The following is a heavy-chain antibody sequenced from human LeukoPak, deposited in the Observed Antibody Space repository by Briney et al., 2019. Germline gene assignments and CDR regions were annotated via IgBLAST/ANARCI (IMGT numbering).Heavy chain of an antibody. CDR3: ASRDGDY. J-gene: IGHJ4*02. Sequence: GSLRLSCAASGFTFSSHSMNWVRQAPGKGLEWIGEINHSGSTNYNPSLKSRVTISVDTSKNQFSLKLSSVTAADTAVYYCASRDGDYWGQGTLVTVSS. V-gene: IGHV4-34*01. CDR1: GFTFSSHS. CDR2: INHSGST. D-gene: IGHD5-24*01.